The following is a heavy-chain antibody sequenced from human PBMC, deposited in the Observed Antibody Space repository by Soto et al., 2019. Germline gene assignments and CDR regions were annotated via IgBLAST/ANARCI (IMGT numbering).Heavy chain of an antibody. CDR2: IDPSDSYT. J-gene: IGHJ4*01. Sequence: VEALKSSGKGCGCSFTSYWISWFRQMPGKGLEWMGRIDPSDSYTNYSPSFQGHVTISADKSISTAYLQWSSLKASDTAMYYCAKSRDGYNFAFDYWGQGTLVTVSS. CDR3: AKSRDGYNFAFDY. CDR1: GCSFTSYW. D-gene: IGHD5-18*01. V-gene: IGHV5-10-1*01.